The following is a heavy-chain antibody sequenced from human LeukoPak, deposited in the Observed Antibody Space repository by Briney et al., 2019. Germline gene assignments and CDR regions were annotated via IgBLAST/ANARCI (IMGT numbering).Heavy chain of an antibody. CDR3: AKDIGVGYCNGCLFDY. J-gene: IGHJ4*02. CDR1: GFTFDDYT. Sequence: GGSLRLSCAASGFTFDDYTMHWVRHAPGKGLEWVSLISWDGGSTYYADSVKGRFTISRDNSKNSLYLQMNSLRTEDTALYYCAKDIGVGYCNGCLFDYWGQRTLVTVSS. V-gene: IGHV3-43*01. CDR2: ISWDGGST. D-gene: IGHD2-15*01.